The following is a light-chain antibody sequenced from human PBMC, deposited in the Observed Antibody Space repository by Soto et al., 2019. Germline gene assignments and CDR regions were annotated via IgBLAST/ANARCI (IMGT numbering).Light chain of an antibody. CDR1: QSVSSN. Sequence: DIVLTQSPDTLSLSPGERATLSCRASQSVSSNYLAWYQQKPGQAXXLLIYGASTRATGIPARFSGSGSGTEFTLTISSLQSEDFAAYYCQQYNNWPPVTFGQGTKVDNK. CDR2: GAS. CDR3: QQYNNWPPVT. J-gene: IGKJ1*01. V-gene: IGKV3-15*01.